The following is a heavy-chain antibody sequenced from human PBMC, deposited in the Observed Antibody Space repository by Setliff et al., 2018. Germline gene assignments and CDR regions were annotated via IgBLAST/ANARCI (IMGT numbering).Heavy chain of an antibody. J-gene: IGHJ6*03. D-gene: IGHD6-19*01. CDR3: AREQWLDPPGYYYMDV. V-gene: IGHV4-30-4*01. CDR2: IYYSGSA. CDR1: GGSISSGDYY. Sequence: SETLSLTCTVSGGSISSGDYYWSWIRQPPGKGLEWIGYIYYSGSAYYNPSLKSRLTISIDTSKNQFSLKLSSVTAADTAMYYCAREQWLDPPGYYYMDVWAKGTTVTVSS.